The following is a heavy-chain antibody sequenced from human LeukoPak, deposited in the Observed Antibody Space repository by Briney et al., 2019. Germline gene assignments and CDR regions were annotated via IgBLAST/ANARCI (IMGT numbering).Heavy chain of an antibody. J-gene: IGHJ5*02. CDR3: ARRLTQYDCFDP. D-gene: IGHD2-2*01. Sequence: SQTLSLTSAISGDSVSINSVTWNWIRQSPSRGLEWLGRTYYRSTWYNDYAVSVRGRITVNPDTSKSQFSLHLNSVTPEDTAVYYCARRLTQYDCFDPWGQGILVTVSS. CDR2: TYYRSTWYN. CDR1: GDSVSINSVT. V-gene: IGHV6-1*01.